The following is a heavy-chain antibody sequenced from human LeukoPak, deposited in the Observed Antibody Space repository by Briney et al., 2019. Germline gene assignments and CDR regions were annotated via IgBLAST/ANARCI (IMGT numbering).Heavy chain of an antibody. Sequence: SQTLSLTCAVSGGSISSGGYSCSWIRQPPGKGLEWIGYIYHSGSTHYNPSLKSRVTISVDRSKNQFSLKLSSVTAAGRAVVYVAGRSLAYFGGDCYSRYFDLWGRGTLVTVSS. CDR1: GGSISSGGYS. D-gene: IGHD2-21*02. CDR3: AGRSLAYFGGDCYSRYFDL. V-gene: IGHV4-30-2*01. CDR2: IYHSGST. J-gene: IGHJ2*01.